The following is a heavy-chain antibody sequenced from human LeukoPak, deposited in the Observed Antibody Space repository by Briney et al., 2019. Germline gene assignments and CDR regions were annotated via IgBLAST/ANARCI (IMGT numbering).Heavy chain of an antibody. CDR2: IHGDGRST. D-gene: IGHD3-3*01. V-gene: IGHV3-74*01. CDR3: TRYVYHDFRSGCSLDS. CDR1: GFTFSSFW. J-gene: IGHJ4*02. Sequence: VGSLLLSCAASGFTFSSFWMDWVRQAPGKGLVWVSRIHGDGRSTNYADSVKGRFTISRDNTKDTLYLQMNDLRAEDTAKYYCTRYVYHDFRSGCSLDSWVQGTLATVPP.